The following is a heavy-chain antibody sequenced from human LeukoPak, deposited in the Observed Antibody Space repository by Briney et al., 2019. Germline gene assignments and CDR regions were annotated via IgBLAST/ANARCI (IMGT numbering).Heavy chain of an antibody. CDR3: ALHDSSGYHSPNYYYYGLDV. CDR2: INRDGSER. Sequence: PGGSLRLSCAASGFTFSNYWMTWVRQAPGKGLEWVANINRDGSERYYVDSVKGRFTISRDDAKSSLYLQMNSLRAEDTAVYYCALHDSSGYHSPNYYYYGLDVWGQGTTVTVSS. D-gene: IGHD3-22*01. V-gene: IGHV3-7*03. J-gene: IGHJ6*02. CDR1: GFTFSNYW.